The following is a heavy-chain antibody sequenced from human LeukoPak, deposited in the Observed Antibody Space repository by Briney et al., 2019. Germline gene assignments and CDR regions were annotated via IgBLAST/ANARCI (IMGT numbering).Heavy chain of an antibody. V-gene: IGHV4-30-2*01. CDR2: IYHSGST. Sequence: PSETLSLTCTVSGGSISSVGWIRQPPGKGLEWIGYIYHSGSTYYNPSLKSRVTISVDRSKNQFSLKLSSVTAADTAVYYCARELEVPAAITENWFDPWGQGTLVTVSS. CDR1: GGSISSVG. CDR3: ARELEVPAAITENWFDP. J-gene: IGHJ5*02. D-gene: IGHD2-2*02.